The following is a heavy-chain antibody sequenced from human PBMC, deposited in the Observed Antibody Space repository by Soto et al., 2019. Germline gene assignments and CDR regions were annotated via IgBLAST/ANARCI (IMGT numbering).Heavy chain of an antibody. D-gene: IGHD3-3*01. Sequence: ASVKVSCKASGYTFTGYYMHWVRQAPGQGLEWMGWINPNSGGTNYAQKFQGRVTMSRDTSISTAYMELSRLRSDDTAVYYCARGDFWSGYNFYYYYYGMDVWGQGTTVTVSS. J-gene: IGHJ6*02. CDR3: ARGDFWSGYNFYYYYYGMDV. V-gene: IGHV1-2*02. CDR2: INPNSGGT. CDR1: GYTFTGYY.